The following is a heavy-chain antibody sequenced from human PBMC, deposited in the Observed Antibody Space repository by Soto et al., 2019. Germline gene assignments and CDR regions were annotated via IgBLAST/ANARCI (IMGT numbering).Heavy chain of an antibody. V-gene: IGHV3-53*01. Sequence: EVQLVESGGGLIQPGGSLRLSCAVSGFTVSNNYMSWVRQAPGKGLEGVSVIYSGGYTAYGDSVKGRFTISRDNSKNTIYLQKKTGGAAAPAVYFWAGRPGGGGYWGQGTLVTVSS. CDR3: AGRPGGGGY. CDR1: GFTVSNNY. CDR2: IYSGGYT. D-gene: IGHD3-10*01. J-gene: IGHJ4*02.